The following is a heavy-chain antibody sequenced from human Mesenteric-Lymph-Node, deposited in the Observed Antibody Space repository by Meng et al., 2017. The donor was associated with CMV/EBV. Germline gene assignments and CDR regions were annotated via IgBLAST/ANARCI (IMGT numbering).Heavy chain of an antibody. CDR3: ARVQDLGYCSSTSCYFESDYFDY. J-gene: IGHJ4*02. Sequence: MDRVRHDPGQGVVWVSRINSDGSSTSYADSVKGRFTICRDNAKNTLYLQMNSLGAEDTAVYYCARVQDLGYCSSTSCYFESDYFDYWGQGTLVTVSS. CDR2: INSDGSST. D-gene: IGHD2-2*01. V-gene: IGHV3-74*01.